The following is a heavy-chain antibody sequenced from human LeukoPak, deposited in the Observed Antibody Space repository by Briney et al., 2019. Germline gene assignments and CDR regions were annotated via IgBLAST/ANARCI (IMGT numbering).Heavy chain of an antibody. D-gene: IGHD6-19*01. CDR1: GGSISSGGYY. CDR3: ARARYSSGWYEGFDY. CDR2: IYYSGST. J-gene: IGHJ4*02. V-gene: IGHV4-31*03. Sequence: SQTLSLTCTVSGGSISSGGYYRSWIRQHPGKGLEWIGYIYYSGSTYYNPSLKSRVTISVDTSKNQFSLKLSSVTAADTAVYYCARARYSSGWYEGFDYWGQGTLVTVSS.